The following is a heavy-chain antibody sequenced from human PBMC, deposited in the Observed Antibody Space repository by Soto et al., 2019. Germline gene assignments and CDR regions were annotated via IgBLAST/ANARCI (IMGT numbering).Heavy chain of an antibody. J-gene: IGHJ4*02. CDR2: ISYDGSNK. CDR1: GFTFSSYA. V-gene: IGHV3-30-3*01. Sequence: QVQLVESGGGVVQPGRSLRLSCAASGFTFSSYAMHWVRQAPGKGLEWVAVISYDGSNKYYADSVKGRFTISRDNSKNTLYLQMNSLRAEDTAVYYCARDPKKRGYGYGHFDYWGQGTLVTVSS. CDR3: ARDPKKRGYGYGHFDY. D-gene: IGHD5-18*01.